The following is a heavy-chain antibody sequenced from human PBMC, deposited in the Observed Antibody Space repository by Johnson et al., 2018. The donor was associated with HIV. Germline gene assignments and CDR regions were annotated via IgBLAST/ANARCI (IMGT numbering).Heavy chain of an antibody. CDR1: GFTFSSYG. J-gene: IGHJ3*02. CDR2: FDTAGDT. V-gene: IGHV3-NL1*01. D-gene: IGHD2-15*01. Sequence: QVQLVESGGGVVQPGGSLRLSCAASGFTFSSYGMHWVRQLRGKGLEWVSNFDTAGDTYYADSVKGRFTISRDNAKNTLYLQMNSLRAEDTAVYYCAREGRGAPHDAFDIWGQGTMVTVSS. CDR3: AREGRGAPHDAFDI.